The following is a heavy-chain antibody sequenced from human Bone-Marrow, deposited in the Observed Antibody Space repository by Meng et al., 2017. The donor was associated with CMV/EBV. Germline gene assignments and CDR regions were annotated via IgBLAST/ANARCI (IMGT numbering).Heavy chain of an antibody. CDR3: ARDPDCSSTNCYTSSYGMDV. V-gene: IGHV1-18*01. J-gene: IGHJ6*01. CDR2: ISAYNGNT. Sequence: ASAKVSCKASGYTFCSYGISWVRQAPGQGLEWMGWISAYNGNTNFAQKLQGRVTMTTDTSTSTAYLELRSLRSDDTAVYYCARDPDCSSTNCYTSSYGMDVWGQGTTVTVYS. CDR1: GYTFCSYG. D-gene: IGHD2-2*02.